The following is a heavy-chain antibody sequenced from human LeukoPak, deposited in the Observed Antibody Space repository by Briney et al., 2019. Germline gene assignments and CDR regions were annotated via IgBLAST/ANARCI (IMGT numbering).Heavy chain of an antibody. V-gene: IGHV3-74*01. Sequence: GGSLRLSCAASGFTFSSYRMHWVRQAPGKGLVWVSRINSDGSSTSYADSVKGRFTISRDNAKNTLYLQMNSLRAEDTAVYYCARDCSGGSCYYHTFDYWGQGTLVTVSS. CDR1: GFTFSSYR. D-gene: IGHD2-15*01. CDR3: ARDCSGGSCYYHTFDY. J-gene: IGHJ4*02. CDR2: INSDGSST.